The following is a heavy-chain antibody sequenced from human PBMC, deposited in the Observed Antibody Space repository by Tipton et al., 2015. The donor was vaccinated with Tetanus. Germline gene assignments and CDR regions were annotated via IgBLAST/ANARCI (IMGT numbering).Heavy chain of an antibody. V-gene: IGHV4-39*01. J-gene: IGHJ4*02. D-gene: IGHD2-2*01. CDR2: IFYIGSA. CDR3: ARRGTMPSASSRYFDY. Sequence: TLSLTCTVSGGSISSSSYYWGWIRQPPGKGLEWIGNIFYIGSAYYNPSLRSRVTISVDTSKNQFSLKLSSVTAADTALYYCARRGTMPSASSRYFDYWGQGTLVTVSS. CDR1: GGSISSSSYY.